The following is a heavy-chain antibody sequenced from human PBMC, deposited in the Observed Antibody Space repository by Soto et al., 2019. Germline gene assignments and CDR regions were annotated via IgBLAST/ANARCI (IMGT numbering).Heavy chain of an antibody. Sequence: QVQLVQSGSEVKKPGSSVKGSCNASGGTFSSYAISWVRQAPGQGLEWMGGIVPIFGTAIYAQKFQGRVTITAHESTCTRYMELSSLKPDDTAVYCCRVTVNTHYDMDVWGQGTTVTVSS. CDR1: GGTFSSYA. V-gene: IGHV1-69*01. CDR2: IVPIFGTA. D-gene: IGHD4-17*01. CDR3: RVTVNTHYDMDV. J-gene: IGHJ6*02.